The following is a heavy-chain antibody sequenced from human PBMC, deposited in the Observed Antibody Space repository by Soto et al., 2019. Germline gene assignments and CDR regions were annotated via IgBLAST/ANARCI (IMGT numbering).Heavy chain of an antibody. V-gene: IGHV1-3*05. CDR3: ARSIVVVTALDY. CDR1: GYTFTSSA. CDR2: INAGNGNT. J-gene: IGHJ4*02. Sequence: QVQLVQSGAEEKKPGASVKVSGQASGYTFTSSAMHWVRQAPGQRLEWMGWINAGNGNTKYSQKFQGRVTITRDTAASASYMELSSLRSEDTAVYYCARSIVVVTALDYWGQGTRVTVSS. D-gene: IGHD2-21*02.